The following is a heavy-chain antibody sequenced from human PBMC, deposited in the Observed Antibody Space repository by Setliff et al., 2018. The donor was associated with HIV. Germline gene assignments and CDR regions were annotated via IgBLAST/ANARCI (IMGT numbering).Heavy chain of an antibody. CDR2: IFTGGDT. V-gene: IGHV4-4*07. Sequence: PSETLSLTCAVFGVSISGYYWTWIRQPAGKGLEWIGRIFTGGDTNYNPSLKSRVTMSVDTSNNEFSLKLTSVTAADTAVYYCATSTICDGCDYYYMDVWGKGTTVIVSS. D-gene: IGHD6-13*01. CDR3: ATSTICDGCDYYYMDV. CDR1: GVSISGYY. J-gene: IGHJ6*03.